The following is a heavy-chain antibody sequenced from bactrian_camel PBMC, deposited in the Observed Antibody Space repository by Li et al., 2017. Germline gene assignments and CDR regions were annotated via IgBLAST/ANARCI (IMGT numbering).Heavy chain of an antibody. J-gene: IGHJ4*01. CDR1: GLISAGCT. V-gene: IGHV3S55*01. Sequence: HVQLVESGGGSVQAGESLTLSCTAPGLISAGCTVGWYRQAAGKEREWVSSFDVTGSTTYLESVEGRFTISKDNDKNTLYLQMNDLKLDDTAMYYCAADRASGCGSSSWPITGLYDHWGRGTQVTVS. CDR3: AADRASGCGSSSWPITGLYDH. D-gene: IGHD1*01. CDR2: FDVTGST.